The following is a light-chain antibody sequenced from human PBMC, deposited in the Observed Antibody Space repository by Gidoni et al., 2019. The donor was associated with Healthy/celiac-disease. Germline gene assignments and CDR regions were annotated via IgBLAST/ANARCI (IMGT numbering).Light chain of an antibody. Sequence: DIQRIQAPSSLSASVGDRVTITCRASQSISSYLNWYQQKPGKAPKLLIYAASSLQSGVPSRFSGSGSGTDFTLTISSLQPEDFATYYCQQSYSTLTWTFGQXTKVEIK. CDR3: QQSYSTLTWT. CDR2: AAS. J-gene: IGKJ1*01. CDR1: QSISSY. V-gene: IGKV1-39*01.